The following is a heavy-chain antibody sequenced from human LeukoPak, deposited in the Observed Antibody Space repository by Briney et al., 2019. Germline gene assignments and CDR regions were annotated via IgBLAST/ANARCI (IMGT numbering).Heavy chain of an antibody. CDR1: GYTFTSHA. CDR3: ARDMTMVRGVIAY. Sequence: ASVKVSCKASGYTFTSHAMHWVRQAPGQRLEWMGWINAGNGNTKYSQKFQGRVTITRDTSASTAYMELSSLRSEDTAVYYCARDMTMVRGVIAYWGQGTLVTVSS. V-gene: IGHV1-3*01. J-gene: IGHJ4*02. CDR2: INAGNGNT. D-gene: IGHD3-10*01.